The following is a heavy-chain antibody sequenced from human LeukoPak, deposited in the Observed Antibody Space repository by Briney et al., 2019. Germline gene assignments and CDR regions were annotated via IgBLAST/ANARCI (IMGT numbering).Heavy chain of an antibody. D-gene: IGHD2-15*01. Sequence: PSETLSLTCAVYGGSFGGYYWSWIRQPPGQGLEWIGYIYYSESTNYNPSLKSRVTISVDTSKNQFSLKLRSVTAADTAVYYCARTTEGYCRGRSCYSYYYYMDVWGKGTTVTVSS. CDR2: IYYSEST. J-gene: IGHJ6*03. CDR1: GGSFGGYY. V-gene: IGHV4-59*01. CDR3: ARTTEGYCRGRSCYSYYYYMDV.